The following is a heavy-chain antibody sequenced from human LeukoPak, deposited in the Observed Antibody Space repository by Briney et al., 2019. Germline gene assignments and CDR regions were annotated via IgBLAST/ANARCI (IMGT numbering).Heavy chain of an antibody. CDR2: IYPGDSDT. Sequence: GESLQISCQGSGYSFTSYWIGWVRPMPGKGLEWMGIIYPGDSDTRYSPSFQGQVTISADKSISTAYLQWSSLKASGTAMYYCARQGALSGYQLLYHAFDIWGQGTMVTVSS. CDR1: GYSFTSYW. D-gene: IGHD2-2*02. V-gene: IGHV5-51*01. J-gene: IGHJ3*02. CDR3: ARQGALSGYQLLYHAFDI.